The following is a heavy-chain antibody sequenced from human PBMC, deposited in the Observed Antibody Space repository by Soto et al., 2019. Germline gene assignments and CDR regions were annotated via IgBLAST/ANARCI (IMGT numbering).Heavy chain of an antibody. V-gene: IGHV3-53*01. Sequence: EVQLVESGGGLIQPGGSLRLSCAASGFTVSSTYMSWVRQAPRKGLEWVSITYSDGSTHYADSVKGRFTISRDNSNNTLYLEMNGLRAEDTAVYYGARDRLTVGVREYYGMDVWGQGTTVTVSS. D-gene: IGHD2-8*01. CDR3: ARDRLTVGVREYYGMDV. J-gene: IGHJ6*02. CDR2: TYSDGST. CDR1: GFTVSSTY.